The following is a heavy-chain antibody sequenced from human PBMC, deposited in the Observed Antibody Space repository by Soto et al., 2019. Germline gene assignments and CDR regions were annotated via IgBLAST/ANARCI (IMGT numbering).Heavy chain of an antibody. Sequence: EVQLLESGGGLEQPGGSLRLSCAASGFPFRDYALSWVRQVPGKGREWVTTITGSSSNLYYSDSVKDRFAISRDNSKNTLYLQMDSLTAEDTAVYYCAKGGAVYGLLTHDYWGQGTLVTVSS. CDR2: ITGSSSNL. CDR1: GFPFRDYA. V-gene: IGHV3-23*01. J-gene: IGHJ4*02. D-gene: IGHD3-9*01. CDR3: AKGGAVYGLLTHDY.